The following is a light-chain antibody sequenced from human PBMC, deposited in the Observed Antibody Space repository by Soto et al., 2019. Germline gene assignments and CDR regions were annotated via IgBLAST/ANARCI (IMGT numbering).Light chain of an antibody. J-gene: IGLJ1*01. CDR2: EVR. CDR3: TSFTSSTTDI. V-gene: IGLV2-14*01. CDR1: SSDVGGYNY. Sequence: QSVLTQPASVSGSTGQSINISCTGTSSDVGGYNYVCWYQHHPGKAPKLILSEVRNRPSGVSDRFSGSKSGNTASLTSAGLQPEDEADYYSTSFTSSTTDICGTGNKVTVL.